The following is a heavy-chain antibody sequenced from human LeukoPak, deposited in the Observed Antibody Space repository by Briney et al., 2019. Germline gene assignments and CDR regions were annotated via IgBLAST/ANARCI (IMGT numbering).Heavy chain of an antibody. CDR3: AVRTYYYGSGSSGEDY. Sequence: SETLSLTCTVSGGSISSNNYYWGWIRQPPGKGLEWIGSIYYSGSTYNNPSLKSRVTISVDTTKNQFSLKLTSVTAADTAVYYCAVRTYYYGSGSSGEDYWGQGTLVTVSS. CDR2: IYYSGST. D-gene: IGHD3-10*01. V-gene: IGHV4-39*01. CDR1: GGSISSNNYY. J-gene: IGHJ4*02.